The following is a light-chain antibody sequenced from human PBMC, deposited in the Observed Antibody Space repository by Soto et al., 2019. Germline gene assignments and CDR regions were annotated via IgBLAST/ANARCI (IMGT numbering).Light chain of an antibody. CDR3: MQALQTPWT. CDR2: LGS. J-gene: IGKJ1*01. Sequence: DIVMTQSPLSLPFTPGEPASISCRSSQSLLHSNGYNYLDWYLQKPGQSQQLLIYLGSNRASGVPDKFSGSGAGTDFTLKISRVEAEDVGVYYCMQALQTPWTFGQRTKVEIK. CDR1: QSLLHSNGYNY. V-gene: IGKV2-28*01.